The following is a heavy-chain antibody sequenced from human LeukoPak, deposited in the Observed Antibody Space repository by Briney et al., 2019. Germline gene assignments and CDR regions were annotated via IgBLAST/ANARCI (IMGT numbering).Heavy chain of an antibody. CDR1: GYTFTSYG. V-gene: IGHV1-18*01. CDR3: ARDLAADYYYYMDV. CDR2: ISAYNGNA. Sequence: ASVKVSCKASGYTFTSYGISWVRQAPGQGLEWMGWISAYNGNANYAQRLQGRVTMTTDTSTSTAYMELRSLRSDDTVVYYCARDLAADYYYYMDVWGKGTTVTVSS. J-gene: IGHJ6*03. D-gene: IGHD2-15*01.